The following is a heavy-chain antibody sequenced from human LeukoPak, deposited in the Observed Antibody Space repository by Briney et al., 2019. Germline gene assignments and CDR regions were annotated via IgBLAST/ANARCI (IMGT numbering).Heavy chain of an antibody. CDR1: GYTLTSSA. CDR2: INTNTGNP. CDR3: ATDLKKGDSGCFDY. Sequence: ASVKVSCKASGYTLTSSALNWVRQAPGQGLEWMGWINTNTGNPTYAQGFTGRFVFSSDTSVSTAYLHISSLEAEDTAIYYCATDLKKGDSGCFDYWGQGTLVTVSS. D-gene: IGHD6-19*01. J-gene: IGHJ4*02. V-gene: IGHV7-4-1*02.